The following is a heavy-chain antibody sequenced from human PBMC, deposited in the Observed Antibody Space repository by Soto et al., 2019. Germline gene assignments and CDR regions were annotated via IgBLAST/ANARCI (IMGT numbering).Heavy chain of an antibody. CDR1: GFTFSSYA. J-gene: IGHJ5*02. D-gene: IGHD1-1*01. V-gene: IGHV3-23*01. CDR2: ISGIDGST. CDR3: APCTRDATLVPICS. Sequence: EVQLLESGGGLVQPGGSLRLSCAASGFTFSSYAMSWVRHAPGQGLEWVSSISGIDGSTSYANSVKGRFTISRDNSKNTLLLQMNSLRAEDTAVYYCAPCTRDATLVPICSWGQGTPVTVSS.